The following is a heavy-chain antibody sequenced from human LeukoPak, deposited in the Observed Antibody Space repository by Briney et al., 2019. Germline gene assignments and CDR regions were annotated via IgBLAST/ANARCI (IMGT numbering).Heavy chain of an antibody. D-gene: IGHD3-22*01. J-gene: IGHJ5*02. CDR3: ARMSYYDSSGDNWFDP. V-gene: IGHV1-8*01. CDR2: MNPNSGNT. Sequence: GASVTVSCKASGYTFTSYDINWVRQATGQGLEWMEWMNPNSGNTGYAQKFQGRVTMTRDTSISTAYMELSSLRSEDTAVYYCARMSYYDSSGDNWFDPWGQGTLVTVSS. CDR1: GYTFTSYD.